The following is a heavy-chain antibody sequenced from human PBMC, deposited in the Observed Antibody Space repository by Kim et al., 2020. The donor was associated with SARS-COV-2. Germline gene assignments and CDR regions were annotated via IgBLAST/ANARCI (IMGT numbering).Heavy chain of an antibody. J-gene: IGHJ4*02. V-gene: IGHV3-7*01. Sequence: GGSLRLSCAASGFTFSSYWMSWVRQAPGKGLEWVANIKQDGSETYYVDSVKGRFTISRDNAKNSLYLQMNSLRAEDTAVYYCARDLLTYYYDSSGYYYEYYFDYWGQGTLVTVSS. CDR2: IKQDGSET. D-gene: IGHD3-22*01. CDR3: ARDLLTYYYDSSGYYYEYYFDY. CDR1: GFTFSSYW.